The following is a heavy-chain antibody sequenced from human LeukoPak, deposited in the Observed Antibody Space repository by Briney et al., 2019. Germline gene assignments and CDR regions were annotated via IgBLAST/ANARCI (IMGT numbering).Heavy chain of an antibody. D-gene: IGHD2-15*01. CDR3: TLVGCSGGSCFSGHY. J-gene: IGHJ4*02. CDR1: GFTFSNAW. Sequence: GGSLRLSCAASGFTFSNAWMSWVRQAPGKGLEWVSRIKSKTDGGSRDYAAPVKGRFIISRDDSKNTLFLEMNSLKTEDTAVYYCTLVGCSGGSCFSGHYWGQGTLVTVSS. V-gene: IGHV3-15*01. CDR2: IKSKTDGGSR.